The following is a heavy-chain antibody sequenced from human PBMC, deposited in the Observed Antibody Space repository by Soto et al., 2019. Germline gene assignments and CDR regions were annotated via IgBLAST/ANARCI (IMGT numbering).Heavy chain of an antibody. J-gene: IGHJ4*02. CDR3: ARGPSGDKVDY. V-gene: IGHV4-30-4*01. Sequence: SEPLSLTCTIRSGSISSAACCWSWIRQSPDKGLEWIGHIYDGGTTYSSPSLKGRVTISADTSETQFSLKLNSVSAADTAVYYCARGPSGDKVDYWGQGIQVT. CDR2: IYDGGTT. CDR1: SGSISSAACC. D-gene: IGHD7-27*01.